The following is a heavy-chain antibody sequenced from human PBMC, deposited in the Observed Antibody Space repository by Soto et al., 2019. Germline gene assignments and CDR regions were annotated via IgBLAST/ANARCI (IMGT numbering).Heavy chain of an antibody. CDR2: IYYSGST. CDR1: AGSISSGGYY. J-gene: IGHJ5*02. V-gene: IGHV4-31*03. D-gene: IGHD3-22*01. CDR3: ARSYDSSRFVFDP. Sequence: PSETLSLTCTVSAGSISSGGYYWSWIRQHPGKGLEWIGYIYYSGSTYYNPSLKSRVTISVDTSKNQFSLKLSSVTAADTAVYYCARSYDSSRFVFDPWGQGTLVAVSS.